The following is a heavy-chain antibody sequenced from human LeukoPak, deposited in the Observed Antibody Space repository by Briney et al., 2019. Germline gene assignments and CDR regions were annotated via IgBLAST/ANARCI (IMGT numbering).Heavy chain of an antibody. CDR2: IRYDGSNK. V-gene: IGHV3-30*02. Sequence: GGSLRLSCAASGSTFSSYGMHWVRQAPGKGLEWVAFIRYDGSNKYYADSVKGRFTISRDNSKNTLYLQMNSLRAEDTAVYYCAKRGYCSSTSCYAPKYYFDYWGQGTLVTVSS. CDR1: GSTFSSYG. CDR3: AKRGYCSSTSCYAPKYYFDY. J-gene: IGHJ4*02. D-gene: IGHD2-2*01.